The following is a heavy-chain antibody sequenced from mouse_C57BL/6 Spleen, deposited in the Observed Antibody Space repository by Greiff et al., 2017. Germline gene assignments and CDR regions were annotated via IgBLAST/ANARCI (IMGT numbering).Heavy chain of an antibody. CDR1: GFTFSDYG. V-gene: IGHV5-17*01. J-gene: IGHJ2*01. D-gene: IGHD1-1*01. Sequence: EVQVVESGGGLVKPGGSLKLSCAASGFTFSDYGMHWVRQAPEKGLEWVAYISSGSSTIYYADTAKGRFTISRDNAKNTLFLQMTSLRSEDTAMYYCARERYYGSSSDYWGQGTTLTVSS. CDR3: ARERYYGSSSDY. CDR2: ISSGSSTI.